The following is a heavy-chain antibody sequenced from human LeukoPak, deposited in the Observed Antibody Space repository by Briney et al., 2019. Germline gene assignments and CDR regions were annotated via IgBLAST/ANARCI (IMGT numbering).Heavy chain of an antibody. CDR3: AKDWYYDSRGPLTFDY. CDR2: ISGSGGST. J-gene: IGHJ4*02. D-gene: IGHD3-22*01. V-gene: IGHV3-23*01. CDR1: GFTFSSYG. Sequence: PGGSLRLSCAASGFTFSSYGMSWVRQAPGKGLEWVSAISGSGGSTYYADSVKGRFTISRDNSKNTLYLQMNSLRAEDTAVYYCAKDWYYDSRGPLTFDYWGQGTLVTVSS.